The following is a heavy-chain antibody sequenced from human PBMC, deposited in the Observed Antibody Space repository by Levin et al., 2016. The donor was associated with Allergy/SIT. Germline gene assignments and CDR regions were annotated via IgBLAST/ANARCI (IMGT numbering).Heavy chain of an antibody. J-gene: IGHJ4*02. CDR2: ISRSGNNT. V-gene: IGHV3-23*01. D-gene: IGHD1-26*01. CDR3: AKGFRWELVPFDY. Sequence: GESLKISCAASGFTFSNYAMSWVRQAPGKGLEWVSAISRSGNNTYYADSVKGRFTISRDNSKNTLYLQMNSLRAEDTAVFYCAKGFRWELVPFDYWGQGTLVTVSS. CDR1: GFTFSNYA.